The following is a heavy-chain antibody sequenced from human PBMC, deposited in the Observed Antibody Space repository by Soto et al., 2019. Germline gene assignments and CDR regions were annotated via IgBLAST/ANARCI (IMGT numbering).Heavy chain of an antibody. J-gene: IGHJ4*02. CDR2: ISGSGDST. Sequence: EVQLLESGGGLVQQGGSLRLSCAASAFTFSSYAMSWVRQTPRKGLEWVSSISGSGDSTFYADSVKGRFTISRDNSKNTLHLERSSLRAEDTAIYFCAKDGRIHLYSPPFDYWGQGALVSVTS. D-gene: IGHD5-18*01. CDR1: AFTFSSYA. V-gene: IGHV3-23*01. CDR3: AKDGRIHLYSPPFDY.